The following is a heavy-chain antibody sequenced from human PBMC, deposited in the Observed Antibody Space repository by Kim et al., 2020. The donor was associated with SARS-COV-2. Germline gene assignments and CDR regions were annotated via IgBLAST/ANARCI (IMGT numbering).Heavy chain of an antibody. CDR3: VREKAFGAVDY. V-gene: IGHV6-1*01. J-gene: IGHJ4*02. Sequence: SQTLSLTCAISGDSVSSGSSTWTWIRQSPSRGLEWLGRSYYRPKWYNDYAVSVKSRITINVDTSKNQFSLQLTSVTPEDTAIYYCVREKAFGAVDYWGQGTLVTVSS. CDR1: GDSVSSGSST. CDR2: SYYRPKWYN. D-gene: IGHD3-10*01.